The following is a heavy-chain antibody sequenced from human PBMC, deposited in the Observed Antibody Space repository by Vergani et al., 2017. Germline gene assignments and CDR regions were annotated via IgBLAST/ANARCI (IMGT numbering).Heavy chain of an antibody. CDR1: GGSISSYY. CDR3: ARHKGITIFGVVILPFDP. J-gene: IGHJ5*02. D-gene: IGHD3-3*01. Sequence: QVQLQESGPGLVKPSETLSLTCTVSGGSISSYYWGWIRQPPGKGLEWIGSIYYSGSTYYNPSLKSRVTISVDTSKNQFSLKLSSVTAADTAVYYCARHKGITIFGVVILPFDPWGQGTLVTVSS. CDR2: IYYSGST. V-gene: IGHV4-39*01.